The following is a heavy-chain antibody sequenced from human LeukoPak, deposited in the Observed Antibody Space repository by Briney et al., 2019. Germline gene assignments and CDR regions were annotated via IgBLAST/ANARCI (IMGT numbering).Heavy chain of an antibody. Sequence: ASVKVSCKASGYTFTSYDINWVRQATGQGLEWMGWMNPNSGNTGYAQKFQGRVTITRNTSISTAYMELSSLRSEDTAVYYCASLGYYDSSALPGEFDPWGQGTLVTVPS. CDR1: GYTFTSYD. V-gene: IGHV1-8*03. CDR2: MNPNSGNT. J-gene: IGHJ5*02. D-gene: IGHD3-22*01. CDR3: ASLGYYDSSALPGEFDP.